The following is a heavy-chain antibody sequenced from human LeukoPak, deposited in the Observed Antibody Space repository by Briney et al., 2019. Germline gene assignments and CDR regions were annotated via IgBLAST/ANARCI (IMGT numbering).Heavy chain of an antibody. V-gene: IGHV4-34*01. CDR1: GGSFSGYY. CDR3: ARVVGATPKGDYFDY. CDR2: INHSGST. J-gene: IGHJ4*02. Sequence: PSETLSLTCAVYGGSFSGYYWSWIRQPPGKGLEWIGEINHSGSTNYNPSLKSRVTISVDTSKNQFSLKLSSVTAADTAVYYCARVVGATPKGDYFDYWGQGTLVTVSS. D-gene: IGHD1-26*01.